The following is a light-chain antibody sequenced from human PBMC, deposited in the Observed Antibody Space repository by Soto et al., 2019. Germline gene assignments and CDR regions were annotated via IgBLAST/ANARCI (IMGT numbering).Light chain of an antibody. CDR3: HQYKNWSPIT. Sequence: ILVTQSPSTLSVSPGEGATLACRASQSLXSSLVWYKGKPGQAPRSLSXGESTRATGIPARFSGSGSGREFTLTISSLQSEDFAGYYCHQYKNWSPITFGQGTRLEIK. V-gene: IGKV3-15*01. J-gene: IGKJ5*01. CDR1: QSLXSS. CDR2: GES.